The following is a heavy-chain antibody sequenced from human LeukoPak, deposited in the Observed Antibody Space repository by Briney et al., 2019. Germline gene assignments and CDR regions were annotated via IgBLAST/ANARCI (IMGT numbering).Heavy chain of an antibody. J-gene: IGHJ4*02. CDR2: ISSSSSYI. D-gene: IGHD3-10*01. V-gene: IGHV3-21*01. CDR3: ARGYYGSGSYYNPQPHFFDY. Sequence: PGGSLRLSCAASGFTFSSYAMSWVRQAPGKGLEWVSSISSSSSYIYYADSVKGRFTISRDNAKNSLYLQMNSLRAEDTAVYYCARGYYGSGSYYNPQPHFFDYWGQGTLVTVSS. CDR1: GFTFSSYA.